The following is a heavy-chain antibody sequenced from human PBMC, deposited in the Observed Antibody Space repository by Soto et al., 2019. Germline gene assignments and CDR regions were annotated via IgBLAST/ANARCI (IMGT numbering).Heavy chain of an antibody. J-gene: IGHJ6*02. V-gene: IGHV3-30*03. CDR2: ISYDGSNK. CDR3: ARADLDSSSWYRVEYYGMDV. CDR1: VFTFISYG. Sequence: PGWSLRLSCASSVFTFISYGMHWVRQAPGKGLEWVAVISYDGSNKYYADSVKGRFTISRDNSKNTLYLQMNSLRAEDTAVYYCARADLDSSSWYRVEYYGMDVWGQGTTVTVS. D-gene: IGHD6-13*01.